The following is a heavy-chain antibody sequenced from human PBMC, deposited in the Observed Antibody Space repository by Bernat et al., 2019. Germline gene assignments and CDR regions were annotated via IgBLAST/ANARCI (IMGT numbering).Heavy chain of an antibody. V-gene: IGHV3-53*02. D-gene: IGHD6-19*01. CDR3: ARDLYSSGWYGGDYYYGMDV. CDR2: IYSGGST. CDR1: GFTVSSNY. J-gene: IGHJ6*02. Sequence: EVQLVETGGGLIQPGGSLRLSCAASGFTVSSNYMSWVRQAPGKGLEWVSVIYSGGSTYYADSVKGRFTISRDNSKNTLYLQMNSLRAEDTAVYYCARDLYSSGWYGGDYYYGMDVWGQGTTVTVSS.